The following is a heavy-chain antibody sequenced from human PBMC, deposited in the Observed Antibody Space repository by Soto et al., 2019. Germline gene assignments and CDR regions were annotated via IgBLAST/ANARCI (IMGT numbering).Heavy chain of an antibody. CDR1: GYTFTSHD. J-gene: IGHJ3*02. D-gene: IGHD2-21*02. CDR2: MNPDSGDA. V-gene: IGHV1-8*01. Sequence: ASVKVSCKASGYTFTSHDITWVRQAAGQVLEWIGWMNPDSGDAGFAQNFQGRVTLTRKTSVTTAYMEMNSLRSEDTAAYYCTRGTEEEYLVTAYAFDIWG. CDR3: TRGTEEEYLVTAYAFDI.